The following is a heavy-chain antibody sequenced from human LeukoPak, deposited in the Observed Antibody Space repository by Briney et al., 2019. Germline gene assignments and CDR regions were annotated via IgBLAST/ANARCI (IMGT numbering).Heavy chain of an antibody. CDR3: AKSGAGSDSSGYYYRRYWYFDL. CDR1: GFTFSSYA. Sequence: GGSLRLSCAASGFTFSSYAMSWVRQAPGKGLEWVSAISGSGGSTYYADTVKGRLTISRDNSKNTLYLQMNSLGAEDTAVYYCAKSGAGSDSSGYYYRRYWYFDLWGRGTLVTVSS. D-gene: IGHD3-22*01. CDR2: ISGSGGST. J-gene: IGHJ2*01. V-gene: IGHV3-23*01.